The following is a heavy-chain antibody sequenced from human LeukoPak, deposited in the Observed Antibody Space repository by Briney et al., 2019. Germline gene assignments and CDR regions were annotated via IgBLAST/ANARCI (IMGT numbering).Heavy chain of an antibody. V-gene: IGHV3-48*01. CDR2: ISSSGSTI. Sequence: PGGSLRLSCAASGFTFSSYSMNWVRQAPGKGLEWVSYISSSGSTIYYADSVKGRFTISRDNAKNSLYLQMNSLRAEDTAVYYCARVYGSGTLRAFDIWGQGTMVTVSS. CDR1: GFTFSSYS. CDR3: ARVYGSGTLRAFDI. D-gene: IGHD3-10*01. J-gene: IGHJ3*02.